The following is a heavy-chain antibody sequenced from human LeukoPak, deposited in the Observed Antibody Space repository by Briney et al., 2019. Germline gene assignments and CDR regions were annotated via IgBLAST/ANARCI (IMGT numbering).Heavy chain of an antibody. V-gene: IGHV4-59*11. J-gene: IGHJ5*02. CDR2: IYYSGST. CDR1: GGSISGHF. D-gene: IGHD3-16*02. Sequence: SETLSLTCTVSGGSISGHFWSWIRQPPGKGLEWIGYIYYSGSTNYNPSLKSRVTISVDTSNNQFSLKLSSVTAADTAVYYCARDLSRTNWFDPWGQGTLVTVSS. CDR3: ARDLSRTNWFDP.